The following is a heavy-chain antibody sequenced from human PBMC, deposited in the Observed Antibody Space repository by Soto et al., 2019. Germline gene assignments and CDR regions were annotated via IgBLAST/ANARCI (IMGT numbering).Heavy chain of an antibody. D-gene: IGHD3-22*01. CDR1: GGTFSSYA. J-gene: IGHJ4*02. CDR3: ARDRTPTVKYDSSGYYSS. Sequence: QVQLVQSGAEVKKPGSSVKVSCKASGGTFSSYAISWVRQAPGQGLEWMGGIIPIFGTANYAQKFQGRVTITADESTSTAYMELSSLRSEDTAVYYCARDRTPTVKYDSSGYYSSWGQGTLVTVSS. V-gene: IGHV1-69*01. CDR2: IIPIFGTA.